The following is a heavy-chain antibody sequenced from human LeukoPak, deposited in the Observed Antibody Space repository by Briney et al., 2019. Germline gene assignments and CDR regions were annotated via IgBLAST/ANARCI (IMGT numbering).Heavy chain of an antibody. CDR2: INPSGGST. J-gene: IGHJ4*02. CDR3: ARDPADVGATDY. Sequence: ASVKVSCEASGYTFTSYYMHWVRQAPGQGLEWMGIINPSGGSTSYAQKFQGRVTMTRDTSTSTVYMELSSLRSEDTAVYYCARDPADVGATDYWGQGTLVTVSS. V-gene: IGHV1-46*01. D-gene: IGHD1-26*01. CDR1: GYTFTSYY.